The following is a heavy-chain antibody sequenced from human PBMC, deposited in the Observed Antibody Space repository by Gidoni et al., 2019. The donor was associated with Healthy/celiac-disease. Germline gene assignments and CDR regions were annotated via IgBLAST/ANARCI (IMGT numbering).Heavy chain of an antibody. V-gene: IGHV4-34*01. D-gene: IGHD2-2*03. Sequence: QVQLQQWGAGLLKPSETLSLTCAVSGGSFSGYYWSWIRQPPGKGLEWIGEINHSGSTNYNPSLKSRVTISVDTSKNQFSLKLSSVTAADTAVYYCAREDGYCSSTSCAIFDYWGQGTLVTVSS. CDR2: INHSGST. J-gene: IGHJ4*02. CDR3: AREDGYCSSTSCAIFDY. CDR1: GGSFSGYY.